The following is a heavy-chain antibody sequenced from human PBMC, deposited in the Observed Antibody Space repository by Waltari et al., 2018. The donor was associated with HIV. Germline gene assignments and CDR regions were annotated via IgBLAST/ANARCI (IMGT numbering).Heavy chain of an antibody. CDR2: INAGNGNT. J-gene: IGHJ4*02. D-gene: IGHD2-15*01. CDR3: ARDLLRGDCSGGSCYGSGFDY. CDR1: GYTFTSYA. Sequence: QVLLVQSGAEVKKPGVSVKVSCKASGYTFTSYAMHWVRQAAGQRAELKGWINAGNGNTKYSQKFQGRVTITRDTSASTAYMELSSLRSEDTSVYYCARDLLRGDCSGGSCYGSGFDYWGQGTLVTVSS. V-gene: IGHV1-3*01.